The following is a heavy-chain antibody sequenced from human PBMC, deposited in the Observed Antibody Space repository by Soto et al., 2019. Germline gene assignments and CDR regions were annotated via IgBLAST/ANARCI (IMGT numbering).Heavy chain of an antibody. Sequence: GGSLRLSCAASGFKFGDYAMTWVRQPPGKGLEWVGFIRNNGYGGTANYAASVKGRFTISRDDSKTIAYLQMNSLKTEDTAVYYCIRGSFGYYGPWGQGTLVTVLL. CDR2: IRNNGYGGTA. D-gene: IGHD3-22*01. V-gene: IGHV3-49*04. CDR3: IRGSFGYYGP. J-gene: IGHJ5*02. CDR1: GFKFGDYA.